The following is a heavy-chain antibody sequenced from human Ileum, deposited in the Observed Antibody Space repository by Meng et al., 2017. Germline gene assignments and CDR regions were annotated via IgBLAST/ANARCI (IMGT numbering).Heavy chain of an antibody. CDR3: ARHLGYCSGGSCHQ. CDR2: ISSGSDYV. J-gene: IGHJ4*02. V-gene: IGHV3-21*04. Sequence: EVQLVESVGGLVQPGGSLRLSCAASGFLFSSHSMNWIRQAPGKSLEWVSFISSGSDYVYYGDSVRGRFTVSRDNAKNALYLQMDSLRVEDTALYFCARHLGYCSGGSCHQWGQGTLVTVSS. CDR1: GFLFSSHS. D-gene: IGHD2-15*01.